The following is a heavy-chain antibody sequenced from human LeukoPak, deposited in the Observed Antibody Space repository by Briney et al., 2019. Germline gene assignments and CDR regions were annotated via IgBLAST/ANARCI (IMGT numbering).Heavy chain of an antibody. Sequence: MSSETLSLTCAVSGGSISSGGYSWSWIRQPPGKGLEWIGYIYHSGSTYYNPSLKSRVTISVDRPKNQFSLKLSSVTAADTAVYYCAKDMVRGVTPSDYWGQGTLVTVSS. CDR2: IYHSGST. V-gene: IGHV4-30-2*01. CDR1: GGSISSGGYS. D-gene: IGHD3-10*01. J-gene: IGHJ4*02. CDR3: AKDMVRGVTPSDY.